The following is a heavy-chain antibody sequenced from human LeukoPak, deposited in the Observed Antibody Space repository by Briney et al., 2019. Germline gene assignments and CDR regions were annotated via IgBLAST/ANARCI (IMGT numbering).Heavy chain of an antibody. CDR3: ASSGWLQLHFDY. D-gene: IGHD5-24*01. Sequence: PSETLSLTCAVYGGSFSGYYWSWIRQPPGKGLEWIGEINHSGSTNYNPSLKSRVTISVDTSKNQFSLKLSSVTAADTAVYYCASSGWLQLHFDYWGQGTLVTVSS. V-gene: IGHV4-34*01. J-gene: IGHJ4*02. CDR1: GGSFSGYY. CDR2: INHSGST.